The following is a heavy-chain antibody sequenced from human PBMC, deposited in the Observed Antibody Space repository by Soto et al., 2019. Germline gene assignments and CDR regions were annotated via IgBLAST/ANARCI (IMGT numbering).Heavy chain of an antibody. V-gene: IGHV3-21*01. CDR1: GFTFSSYS. CDR3: ARTPWGGDSYGMDV. D-gene: IGHD2-21*02. CDR2: ISSSSSYI. J-gene: IGHJ6*02. Sequence: GGSLRLSCAASGFTFSSYSMNWVRQAPGKGLEWVSSISSSSSYIYYADSVKGRFTISRDNAKNSLYLQMNSLRAEDTAVYYCARTPWGGDSYGMDVWGQGTTVTVSS.